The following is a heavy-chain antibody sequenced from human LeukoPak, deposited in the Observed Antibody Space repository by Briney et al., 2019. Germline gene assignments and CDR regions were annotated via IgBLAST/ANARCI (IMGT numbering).Heavy chain of an antibody. CDR2: INHSGST. Sequence: SETLSLTCAVNGGSFSGYYWSWIRQPPGKGLEWIGEINHSGSTNYNPSLKSRVTISVDTSKNQFSLKLSSVTAADTAVYYCARGAVAGTEGFDYWGQGTLVTVSS. J-gene: IGHJ4*02. V-gene: IGHV4-34*01. CDR3: ARGAVAGTEGFDY. CDR1: GGSFSGYY. D-gene: IGHD6-19*01.